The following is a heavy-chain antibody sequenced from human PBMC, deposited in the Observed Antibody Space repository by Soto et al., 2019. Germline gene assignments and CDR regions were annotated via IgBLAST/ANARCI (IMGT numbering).Heavy chain of an antibody. CDR3: AGLFPYVSSGYHLNY. D-gene: IGHD3-22*01. Sequence: SETLSLTCSFSGDSVTSHYLTLLRQSPEKGLEWIGSMHYPGNSHYNPSLGGRLSISVDRSKNQFSLKLKSVTAADTAVFYCAGLFPYVSSGYHLNYLGQGTLVTVSS. CDR2: MHYPGNS. J-gene: IGHJ4*02. V-gene: IGHV4-59*08. CDR1: GDSVTSHY.